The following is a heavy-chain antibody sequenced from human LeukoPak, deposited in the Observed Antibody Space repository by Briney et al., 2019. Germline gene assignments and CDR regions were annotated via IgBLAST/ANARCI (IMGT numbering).Heavy chain of an antibody. CDR2: IYYTGTA. Sequence: SETLSLTCTVSGDSISGYYWGWIRQPPGKGLEWIGYIYYTGTANYNPSLKSRVTISVDTSKNQFSLKLRSVTAADTAVYYCTKVGTGTVDYWGQGTLVTVSS. J-gene: IGHJ4*02. D-gene: IGHD1-1*01. CDR1: GDSISGYY. V-gene: IGHV4-59*01. CDR3: TKVGTGTVDY.